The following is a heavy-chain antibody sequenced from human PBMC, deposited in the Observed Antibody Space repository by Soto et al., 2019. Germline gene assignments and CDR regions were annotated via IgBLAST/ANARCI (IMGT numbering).Heavy chain of an antibody. Sequence: QMQLQESGPGLVKPSETLSLTCTVSGGSISSSSYYWGWIRQPPGKGLEWIGSISYSGTTYHNPSLKSRLIRSVATPTNQFSLTLSSVTAADTAVYYCARRIIIFGVLQDAFDIWGQGTMVTVSP. D-gene: IGHD3-3*02. CDR2: ISYSGTT. CDR3: ARRIIIFGVLQDAFDI. J-gene: IGHJ3*02. CDR1: GGSISSSSYY. V-gene: IGHV4-39*01.